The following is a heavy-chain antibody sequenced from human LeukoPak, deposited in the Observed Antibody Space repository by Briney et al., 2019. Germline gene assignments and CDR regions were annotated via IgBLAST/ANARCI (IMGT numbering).Heavy chain of an antibody. CDR3: ARDCVVAYPRGMDV. V-gene: IGHV4-30-4*01. J-gene: IGHJ6*02. CDR1: GGSISSGDYY. CDR2: IYYSGST. D-gene: IGHD2-15*01. Sequence: SQTLSLTCTVSGGSISSGDYYWSWNRQPPGKGLEWIGYIYYSGSTNYNPSLKSRVTISVDTSKNQFSLKLSSVTAADTAVYYCARDCVVAYPRGMDVWGQGTTVTVSS.